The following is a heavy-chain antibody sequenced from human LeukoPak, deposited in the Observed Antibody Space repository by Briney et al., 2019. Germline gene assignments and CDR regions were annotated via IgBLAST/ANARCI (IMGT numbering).Heavy chain of an antibody. CDR2: ISGSGRNT. CDR1: GFTFSTYA. D-gene: IGHD3-10*01. V-gene: IGHV3-23*01. Sequence: GGSLRLSCVVSGFTFSTYAMSWVRQAPGKGLEWVAFISGSGRNTYYADSVKGRFTISRDNFRNTLSLQMNSLRPDDTAIYYCAKDEGVVLSTSFDFGHWGQGTLVAVSS. J-gene: IGHJ4*02. CDR3: AKDEGVVLSTSFDFGH.